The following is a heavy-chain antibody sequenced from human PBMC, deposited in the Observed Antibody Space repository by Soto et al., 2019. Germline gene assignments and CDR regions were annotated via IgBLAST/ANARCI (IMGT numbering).Heavy chain of an antibody. CDR2: VSTNDDRT. Sequence: GPEVKMPGASVKISCKTSGYIFTAYGLAWLRQAPGQRPEWMGWVSTNDDRTNYAQKFQGRVTMTTDRSTTTTSMELRSLRPDDTAVYYCARELNTESSAYYSFAFWGQGTLVTVSS. J-gene: IGHJ4*02. D-gene: IGHD3-22*01. V-gene: IGHV1-18*01. CDR1: GYIFTAYG. CDR3: ARELNTESSAYYSFAF.